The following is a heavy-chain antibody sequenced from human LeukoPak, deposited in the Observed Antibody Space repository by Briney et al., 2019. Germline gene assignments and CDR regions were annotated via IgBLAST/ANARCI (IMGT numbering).Heavy chain of an antibody. CDR2: IYYSGST. Sequence: SETLSLTCTVSGGSISTSSYYWAWIRQPPGKGLEWIGSIYYSGSTFYSPSLKSRVTISVDTSKNQFSLKLSSVTAADTAVYYCARGLRGWSYYYYYYYMDVWGKGTTVTVSS. D-gene: IGHD6-19*01. CDR1: GGSISTSSYY. CDR3: ARGLRGWSYYYYYYYMDV. V-gene: IGHV4-39*01. J-gene: IGHJ6*03.